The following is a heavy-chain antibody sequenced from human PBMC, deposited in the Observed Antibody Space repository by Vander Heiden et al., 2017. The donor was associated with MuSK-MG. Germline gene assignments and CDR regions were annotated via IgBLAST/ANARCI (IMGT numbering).Heavy chain of an antibody. J-gene: IGHJ3*02. Sequence: QVQPVESGGGVVQPGRSLRLACAASRFTFSNYAMHWIRQAPGKGLEWVAIISYDGSEKYYADSVKGRFTISRDNSKNTMSLQMNSLRAEDTAVYYCAREGTLVRNDAFDIWGQGTMVTVSS. D-gene: IGHD3-10*01. CDR3: AREGTLVRNDAFDI. CDR2: ISYDGSEK. V-gene: IGHV3-30-3*01. CDR1: RFTFSNYA.